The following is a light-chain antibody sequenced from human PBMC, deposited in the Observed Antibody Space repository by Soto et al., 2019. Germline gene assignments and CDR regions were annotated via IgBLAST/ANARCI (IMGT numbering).Light chain of an antibody. J-gene: IGKJ1*01. V-gene: IGKV3-11*01. Sequence: EIVLTQSPATLSLSPGDGATLSCRASQSVAKYLVWYQQKPGQSPRLLIYETSERAAGVPARFSGSGSGTDFTLTISSLEPEDFASYYCQQRVSGPWTFGQGTRVEF. CDR1: QSVAKY. CDR3: QQRVSGPWT. CDR2: ETS.